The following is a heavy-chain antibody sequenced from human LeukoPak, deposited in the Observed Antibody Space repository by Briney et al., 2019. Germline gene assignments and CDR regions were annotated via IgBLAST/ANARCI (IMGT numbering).Heavy chain of an antibody. D-gene: IGHD3-10*01. CDR2: IYYSGST. Sequence: SETLSLTCTVSGGSISSSSYFWGWIRQPPGKGLEWIGSIYYSGSTYYNPSLKSRVTISVDTSKNQFSLKLTSVTASDTPVYYCARHRFGGFYYFDYWGQGTLVTVSS. CDR1: GGSISSSSYF. CDR3: ARHRFGGFYYFDY. V-gene: IGHV4-39*01. J-gene: IGHJ4*02.